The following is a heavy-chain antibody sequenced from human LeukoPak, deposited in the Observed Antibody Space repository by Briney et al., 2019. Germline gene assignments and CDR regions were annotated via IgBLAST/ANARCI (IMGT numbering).Heavy chain of an antibody. CDR3: ATDTRGYCSGGSCLETWFDP. J-gene: IGHJ5*02. CDR1: GYTLTELS. D-gene: IGHD2-15*01. V-gene: IGHV1-24*01. CDR2: FDPEDGET. Sequence: ASVKVSCKVSGYTLTELSMHWVRQAPGKGLEWMGGFDPEDGETIYAQKFQGRVTMTEDTSTDTAYMELSSLRAEDTAGYYCATDTRGYCSGGSCLETWFDPWGQGTLVTVSS.